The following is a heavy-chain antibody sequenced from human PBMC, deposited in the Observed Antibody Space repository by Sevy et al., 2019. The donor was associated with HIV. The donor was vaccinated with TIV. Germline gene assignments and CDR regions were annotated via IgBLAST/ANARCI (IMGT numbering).Heavy chain of an antibody. Sequence: GGSLRLSCAGSGFDVSNNYMSWVRQAPGKGLEWVSIIYSSGTTYYADSVKGRFTISRDKSKNTVYLQMSRLRADDTAFYHSARDYSRRPGWFDPWGQGTLVTVSS. CDR1: GFDVSNNY. V-gene: IGHV3-53*01. D-gene: IGHD6-13*01. J-gene: IGHJ5*02. CDR3: ARDYSRRPGWFDP. CDR2: IYSSGTT.